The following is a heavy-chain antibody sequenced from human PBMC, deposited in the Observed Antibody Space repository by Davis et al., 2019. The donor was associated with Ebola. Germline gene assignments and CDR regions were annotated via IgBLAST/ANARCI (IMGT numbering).Heavy chain of an antibody. Sequence: GGSLRLSCAASGFTFSTYNMHWVRQASGKGLEWVGRIRSKANSYATAYAASVKGRFTISRDDSKNTAYLQMNSLKTEDTAVYYCTRQAYYYGSGSYRLVDYWGQGTLVTVSS. J-gene: IGHJ4*02. CDR1: GFTFSTYN. CDR2: IRSKANSYAT. D-gene: IGHD3-10*01. V-gene: IGHV3-73*01. CDR3: TRQAYYYGSGSYRLVDY.